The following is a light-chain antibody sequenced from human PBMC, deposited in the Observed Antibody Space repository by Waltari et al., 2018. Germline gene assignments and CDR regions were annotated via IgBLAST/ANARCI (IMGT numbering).Light chain of an antibody. Sequence: QSALTQPPSASGSPGQSVTISCTATSSDVGGFNYVSWYQQHPGKAPKLMIYEVSKRPSGFPDGFSGSKSGNTASLTVSGLQAEDEGDYYCSSYAGTNNVVFGGGTKLTVL. CDR1: SSDVGGFNY. CDR3: SSYAGTNNVV. CDR2: EVS. J-gene: IGLJ2*01. V-gene: IGLV2-8*01.